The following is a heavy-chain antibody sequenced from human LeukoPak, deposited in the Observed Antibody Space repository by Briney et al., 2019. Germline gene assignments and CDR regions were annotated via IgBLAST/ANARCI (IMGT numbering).Heavy chain of an antibody. J-gene: IGHJ5*02. Sequence: PSETLSLTCTVSGGSISSYYWSWIRQPPGKGLEWIGCIYYSGSTYYNPSLKSRVTISVDTSKNQFSLKLSSVTAADTAVYYCARDRDWFDPWGQGTLVTVSS. CDR3: ARDRDWFDP. CDR1: GGSISSYY. CDR2: IYYSGST. V-gene: IGHV4-59*12.